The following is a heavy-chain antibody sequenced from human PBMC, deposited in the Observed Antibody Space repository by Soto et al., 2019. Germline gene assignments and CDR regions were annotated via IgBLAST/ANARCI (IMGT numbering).Heavy chain of an antibody. Sequence: GESLKISCAASGFTFSSYSMNWVRQAPGKGLEWVSYISSSSSTIYYADSVKGRFTISRDNAKNSLYLQMNSLRAEDTAVYYCARDGFSVVVVAATPRYYYYYMDVWGKGTTVTVSS. D-gene: IGHD2-15*01. CDR1: GFTFSSYS. CDR2: ISSSSSTI. J-gene: IGHJ6*03. V-gene: IGHV3-48*01. CDR3: ARDGFSVVVVAATPRYYYYYMDV.